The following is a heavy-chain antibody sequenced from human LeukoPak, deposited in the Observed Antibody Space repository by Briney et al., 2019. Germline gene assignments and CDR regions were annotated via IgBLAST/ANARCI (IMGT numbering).Heavy chain of an antibody. CDR1: GYTFTGYY. V-gene: IGHV1-2*02. CDR3: ARDGGYCSGGSCYSSPVPYYYYGMDV. J-gene: IGHJ6*02. CDR2: INPNSGGT. Sequence: ASVKVSCKASGYTFTGYYMHWVRQAPGQGLEWMGWINPNSGGTNYAQKFQGRVTMTRDTSISTAYMELSRLRPDDTAAYYCARDGGYCSGGSCYSSPVPYYYYGMDVWGQGTTVTVSS. D-gene: IGHD2-15*01.